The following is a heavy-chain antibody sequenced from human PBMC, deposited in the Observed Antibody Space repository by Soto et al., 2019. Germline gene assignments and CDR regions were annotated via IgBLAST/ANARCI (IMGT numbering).Heavy chain of an antibody. CDR3: AHSLDDFWSGYYTSNWFDP. CDR1: GFSLSTSGVG. V-gene: IGHV2-5*02. CDR2: IYWDDDK. D-gene: IGHD3-3*01. Sequence: SGPTLVNPTQTLTLTCTFSGFSLSTSGVGVGWIRQPPGKALEWLALIYWDDDKRYSPSLKGRLTITKDTSKNQVVLTMTNMDPVDTATYYCAHSLDDFWSGYYTSNWFDPWGQGTLVTVSS. J-gene: IGHJ5*02.